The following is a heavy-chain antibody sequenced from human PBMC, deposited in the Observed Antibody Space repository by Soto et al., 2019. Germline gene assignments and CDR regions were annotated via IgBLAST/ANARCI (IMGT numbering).Heavy chain of an antibody. Sequence: WGSLRLSCAASGFTFSSYGMHWVRQAPGKGLEWVAVIWYDGSNKYYADSVKGRFTISRDNSKNTLYLQMNSLRAEDTAVYYCARDGMYDYVWGSYMDFDYWGQGTLVTVSS. CDR3: ARDGMYDYVWGSYMDFDY. D-gene: IGHD3-16*01. V-gene: IGHV3-33*01. CDR1: GFTFSSYG. CDR2: IWYDGSNK. J-gene: IGHJ4*02.